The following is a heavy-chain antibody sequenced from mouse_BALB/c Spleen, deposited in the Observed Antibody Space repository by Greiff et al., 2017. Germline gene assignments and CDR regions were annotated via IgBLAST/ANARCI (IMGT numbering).Heavy chain of an antibody. CDR1: GYSITSGYY. D-gene: IGHD1-1*01. V-gene: IGHV3-6*02. J-gene: IGHJ1*01. CDR2: ISYDGSN. CDR3: ARVLRYWYFDV. Sequence: VQLQQSGPGLVKPSQSLSLTCSVTGYSITSGYYWNWIRQFPGNKLEWMGYISYDGSNNYNPSLKNRISITRDTSKNQFFLKLNSVTTEDTATYYCARVLRYWYFDVWGAGTTVTVSS.